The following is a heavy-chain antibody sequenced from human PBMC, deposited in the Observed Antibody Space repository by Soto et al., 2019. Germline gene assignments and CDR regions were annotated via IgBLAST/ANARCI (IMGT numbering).Heavy chain of an antibody. V-gene: IGHV1-69*13. CDR1: GGTFNNYA. D-gene: IGHD3-22*01. CDR3: ARGVHYDSSGYYYFY. J-gene: IGHJ4*02. CDR2: IIPLFGTA. Sequence: RASVKVSCKASGGTFNNYAISWVRQAPGQGLEWMGGIIPLFGTANYAQKFQGRVTITADESTSTAYMELGSLRSEDTAVYYCARGVHYDSSGYYYFYWGQGTLVTVSS.